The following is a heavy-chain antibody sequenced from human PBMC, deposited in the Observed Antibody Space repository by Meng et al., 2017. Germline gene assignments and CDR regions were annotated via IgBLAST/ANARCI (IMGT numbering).Heavy chain of an antibody. CDR2: TYYRSKWYN. V-gene: IGHV6-1*01. CDR3: ASGWSMFQT. D-gene: IGHD3-10*02. CDR1: GDTVSSDSAA. J-gene: IGHJ4*02. Sequence: HLQQSGPGLMKPSQPLSLTCAISGDTVSSDSAAWNWIRQSPSRGLEWLGRTYYRSKWYNDFAVSVKSRIIINPDTSKNHFSLQLNSVTPEDTAVYYCASGWSMFQTWGQGTLVTVSS.